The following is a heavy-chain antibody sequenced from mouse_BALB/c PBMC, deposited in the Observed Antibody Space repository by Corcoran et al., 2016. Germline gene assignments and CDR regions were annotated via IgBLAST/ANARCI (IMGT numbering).Heavy chain of an antibody. CDR2: IDPANGNT. CDR3: ARLGWYFEG. CDR1: GFNIKDTY. V-gene: IGHV14-3*02. J-gene: IGHJ1*01. Sequence: EVQLQQSGAELVKPGASVKLSCTASGFNIKDTYMHWVKQRPEQGLEWIGRIDPANGNTKYDPKFQGKATITADTSSNTAYLEVSSLTSEDTAVYFCARLGWYFEGWGARTTVTLSS.